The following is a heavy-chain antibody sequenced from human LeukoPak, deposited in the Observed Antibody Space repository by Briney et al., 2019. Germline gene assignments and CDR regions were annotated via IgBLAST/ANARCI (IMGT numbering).Heavy chain of an antibody. D-gene: IGHD5-18*01. CDR1: GFIFTDYG. J-gene: IGHJ4*02. CDR3: AKDERYSYGLGGY. V-gene: IGHV3-30*02. Sequence: PGGSLRLSCAASGFIFTDYGMHWVRQAPGKGLEWVAFIRYDGSNKYYADSVKGRFTISRDNSKNTLYLQMNSLRAEDTAVYYCAKDERYSYGLGGYWGQGTLVTVSS. CDR2: IRYDGSNK.